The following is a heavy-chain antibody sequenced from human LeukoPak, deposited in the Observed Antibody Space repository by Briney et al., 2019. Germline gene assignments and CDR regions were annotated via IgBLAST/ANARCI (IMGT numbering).Heavy chain of an antibody. CDR1: GGSLSPYY. J-gene: IGHJ4*02. CDR2: IYYSGST. CDR3: ARGSPKSSKYYYGSGSWIDY. V-gene: IGHV4-59*01. D-gene: IGHD3-10*01. Sequence: SETLSLTCTVSGGSLSPYYWSWIRQPPGKGLEWIGYIYYSGSTNYNPSLKSRVTISVDTSKNQFSLKLSSVTAADTAAYYCARGSPKSSKYYYGSGSWIDYWGQGTLVTVSS.